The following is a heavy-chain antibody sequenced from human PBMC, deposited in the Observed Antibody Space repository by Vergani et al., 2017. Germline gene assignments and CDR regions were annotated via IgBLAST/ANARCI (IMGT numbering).Heavy chain of an antibody. V-gene: IGHV4-34*01. CDR1: GVSFSGYY. CDR2: INHIGST. J-gene: IGHJ6*02. CDR3: ARGRSSYYGSGSYLNYGMDV. Sequence: QVQLQQWGAGLLKPSETLSLTCAVYGVSFSGYYWNWIRQPPGKGLEWIGEINHIGSTNYNPSLKSRVTISVDTSKNHFSLKLSSVTAADPAVYYCARGRSSYYGSGSYLNYGMDVWGQGTTVTVSS. D-gene: IGHD3-10*01.